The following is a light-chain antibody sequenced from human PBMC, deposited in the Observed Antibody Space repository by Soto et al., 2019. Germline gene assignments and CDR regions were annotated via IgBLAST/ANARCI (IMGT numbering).Light chain of an antibody. CDR1: SSNIGAGYD. V-gene: IGLV1-40*01. J-gene: IGLJ2*01. CDR3: QSYDSSLCGSVV. Sequence: QSALTQPPSVSGAPGQRVTISCTGSSSNIGAGYDVHWYQQLPGTAPKLLIYGNSNRPSGVPDRFSGSKSGTSASLAITGLQAEDEADYYCQSYDSSLCGSVVFGGGTKLTVL. CDR2: GNS.